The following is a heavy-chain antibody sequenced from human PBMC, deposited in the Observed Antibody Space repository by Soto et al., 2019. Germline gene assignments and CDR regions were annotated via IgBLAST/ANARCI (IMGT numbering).Heavy chain of an antibody. V-gene: IGHV1-69*06. D-gene: IGHD3-3*01. CDR3: NRGSEYDFWSGYL. CDR2: IVPMFGTS. CDR1: GGTSTRYA. J-gene: IGHJ4*02. Sequence: QARLVQSGAEVRKPGSSVKVSCKVTGGTSTRYAINWLRQAPGQGLEWMGGIVPMFGTSKYAQKFQGRVTITADTSTNIAYMELRSLRSEDTAVYYCNRGSEYDFWSGYLWGQGTLVSVSS.